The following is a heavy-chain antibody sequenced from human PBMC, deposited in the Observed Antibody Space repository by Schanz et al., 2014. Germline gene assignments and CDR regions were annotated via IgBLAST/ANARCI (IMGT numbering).Heavy chain of an antibody. CDR2: ISGSGGST. J-gene: IGHJ6*02. V-gene: IGHV3-23*04. D-gene: IGHD3-22*01. CDR1: GFTLTSYA. CDR3: AKIRYDSSGYYLPYSGMDV. Sequence: EVQVVESGGGLVQPGGSLRLSCEASGFTLTSYALTWVRQAPGKGLEWVAGISGSGGSTDYADSVKGRYIIARDNSKTTMSPQTTSLRAEDPAVYYCAKIRYDSSGYYLPYSGMDVWGQGTTVIVSS.